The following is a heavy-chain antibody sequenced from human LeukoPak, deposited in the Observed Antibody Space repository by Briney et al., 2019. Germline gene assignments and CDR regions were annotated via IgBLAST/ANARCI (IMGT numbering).Heavy chain of an antibody. CDR3: AKMNGGYHYFDS. D-gene: IGHD1-26*01. J-gene: IGHJ4*02. V-gene: IGHV5-51*01. CDR2: IYPGGSDP. CDR1: GYSFTSFW. Sequence: GESLKISCKGSGYSFTSFWIGWVRQMPGRGLEWMGIIYPGGSDPRYSPSFQGQVTISADKSISTAYLQWTSLKASDTAIYYCAKMNGGYHYFDSWGQGTLVTVSS.